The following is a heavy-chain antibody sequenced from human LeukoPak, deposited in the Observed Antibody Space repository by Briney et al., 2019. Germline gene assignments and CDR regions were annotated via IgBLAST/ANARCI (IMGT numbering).Heavy chain of an antibody. CDR1: GDSISSYY. V-gene: IGHV4-59*01. CDR3: PRGHGGRYSSYYYYYMDV. CDR2: IYYSGST. J-gene: IGHJ6*03. Sequence: KPSETLSLTCTVSGDSISSYYCSWIRQPPGKGLEWIGYIYYSGSTNYNPSLKSRVTISVDTSKNQFSLKLSSVTAADTAVYYCPRGHGGRYSSYYYYYMDVWGKGTTVTVSS. D-gene: IGHD1-26*01.